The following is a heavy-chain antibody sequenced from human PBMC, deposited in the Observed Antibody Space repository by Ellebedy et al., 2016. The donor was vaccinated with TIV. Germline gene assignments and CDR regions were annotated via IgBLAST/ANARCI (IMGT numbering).Heavy chain of an antibody. Sequence: PGGSLRLSCAASGFSFSSYAMPWVRQAPGKGLEWLAIISYGGDKKYYGHPVKGRFTISRDSSKSTLDLQMNSLSPEDTAVYYCARDVCTGLTGYLDHWGQGTLVTVSS. CDR3: ARDVCTGLTGYLDH. CDR2: ISYGGDKK. V-gene: IGHV3-30-3*01. CDR1: GFSFSSYA. J-gene: IGHJ4*02. D-gene: IGHD2-8*02.